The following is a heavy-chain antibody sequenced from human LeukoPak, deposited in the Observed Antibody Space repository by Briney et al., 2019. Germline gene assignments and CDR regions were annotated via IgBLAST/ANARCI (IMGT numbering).Heavy chain of an antibody. CDR3: ARDLGERVTNGVRDY. J-gene: IGHJ4*02. V-gene: IGHV1-2*02. Sequence: GASVKVSCKASGYTFTGYYMHWVRQAPGQGLEWMGWINPNSGGTNYAQKFQGRVTMTRDTSISTAYMELSRLRSDDTAVYYCARDLGERVTNGVRDYWGQGTLVTVAS. CDR2: INPNSGGT. CDR1: GYTFTGYY. D-gene: IGHD2-8*01.